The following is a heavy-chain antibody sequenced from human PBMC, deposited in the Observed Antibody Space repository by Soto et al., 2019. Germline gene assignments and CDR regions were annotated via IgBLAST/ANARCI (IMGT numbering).Heavy chain of an antibody. D-gene: IGHD5-18*01. CDR1: GFSFSSFA. CDR2: ISYDGTIK. Sequence: QVQLVESGGGVVQPGKSLRLSCVASGFSFSSFAMYWVRQTPGKGLEWVAIISYDGTIKFYAESVKGRFTISRDNSENTMYLQMTNLGVDDPAIYYCVRDGRGYTHGTAYYWGQGTLVTVSS. CDR3: VRDGRGYTHGTAYY. J-gene: IGHJ4*02. V-gene: IGHV3-30-3*01.